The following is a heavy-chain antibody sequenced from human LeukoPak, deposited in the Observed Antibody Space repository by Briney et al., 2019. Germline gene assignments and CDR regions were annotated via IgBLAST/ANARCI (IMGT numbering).Heavy chain of an antibody. Sequence: SQTLSLTCAISGDSVSSNGASWNWIRQSPSRGLEWLGRTYYRSRWYNDYAVSVKSRITINPDTSKNQFSLQLNSVGPEDTAMYWCAREGVAGDNWFDPWGQGTLVTVSS. J-gene: IGHJ5*02. CDR1: GDSVSSNGAS. D-gene: IGHD6-19*01. CDR3: AREGVAGDNWFDP. CDR2: TYYRSRWYN. V-gene: IGHV6-1*01.